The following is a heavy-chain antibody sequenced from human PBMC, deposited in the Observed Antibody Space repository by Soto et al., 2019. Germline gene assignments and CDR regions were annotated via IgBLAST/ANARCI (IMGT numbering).Heavy chain of an antibody. Sequence: PGESLKISCKGSGYSFTSYWIGWLRQMPVKGLEWMGIIYTGESDTRYNPSFQGHVTISADKSTSTAYRQWRSRNASDPAKYYCARPTGTTEYYYGMDLWGQGTTVTVS. CDR3: ARPTGTTEYYYGMDL. J-gene: IGHJ6*01. D-gene: IGHD1-1*01. CDR1: GYSFTSYW. CDR2: IYTGESDT. V-gene: IGHV5-51*01.